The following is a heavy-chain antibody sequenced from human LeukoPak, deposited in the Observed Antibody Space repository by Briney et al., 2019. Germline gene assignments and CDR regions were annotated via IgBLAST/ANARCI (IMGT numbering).Heavy chain of an antibody. V-gene: IGHV4-59*01. CDR2: IYYSGST. CDR1: GGSINSYY. J-gene: IGHJ4*02. Sequence: SETLSLTRTVSGGSINSYYWSWIRQPPGKGLEWIGYIYYSGSTNYNPSLKSRVTISVDTSKNQFSLRLSSVTAADTAVYYCARWASGWYVYYFDYWGQGTLVTVSS. CDR3: ARWASGWYVYYFDY. D-gene: IGHD6-19*01.